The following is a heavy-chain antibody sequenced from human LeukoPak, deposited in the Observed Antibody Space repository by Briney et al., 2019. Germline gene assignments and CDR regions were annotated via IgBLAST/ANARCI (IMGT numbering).Heavy chain of an antibody. J-gene: IGHJ5*02. CDR3: ARVLGSGWFLDR. D-gene: IGHD6-19*01. Sequence: SETLSLTCTVSGGSISSYYWSWIRQPPGKGLEWIGYIYYSGSTNYNPSLKSRVTISVDTPKNQFSLKLSSVTAADTAVYYCARVLGSGWFLDRWGQGTLVTVSS. CDR2: IYYSGST. CDR1: GGSISSYY. V-gene: IGHV4-59*01.